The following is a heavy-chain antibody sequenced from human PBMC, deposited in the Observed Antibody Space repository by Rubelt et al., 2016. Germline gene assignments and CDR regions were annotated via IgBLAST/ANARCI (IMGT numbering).Heavy chain of an antibody. CDR2: IYYSGST. D-gene: IGHD3-3*01. CDR1: GGSISSSSYY. Sequence: QLQLQESGLGLLKPSETLSLTCTVSGGSISSSSYYWGWIRQPPGKGLEWIGSIYYSGSTYYNPSLKSRVTISVDTSKNQFSLKLSSVTAADTAVYYCARGRFLEWLPPDYWGQGTLVTVSS. J-gene: IGHJ4*02. CDR3: ARGRFLEWLPPDY. V-gene: IGHV4-39*01.